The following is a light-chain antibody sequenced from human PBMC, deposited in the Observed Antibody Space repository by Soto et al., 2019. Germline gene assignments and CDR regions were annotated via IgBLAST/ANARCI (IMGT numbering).Light chain of an antibody. CDR3: QQYDMSSWT. CDR1: QSVSSN. Sequence: EIVMTHSQATLAVSPCERATLSVSASQSVSSNLAWYQQKPGQAPRLLIYGAATRATGIPARFSGSGSGTEFTLTISRLEPEDFAVYYCQQYDMSSWTFGQGTKVDIK. CDR2: GAA. V-gene: IGKV3-15*01. J-gene: IGKJ1*01.